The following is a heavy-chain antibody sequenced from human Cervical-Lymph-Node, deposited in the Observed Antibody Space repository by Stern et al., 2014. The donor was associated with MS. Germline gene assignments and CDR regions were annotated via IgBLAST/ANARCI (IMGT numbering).Heavy chain of an antibody. CDR1: AGSITSRGYF. J-gene: IGHJ4*02. CDR2: LSDSGST. Sequence: QLVESGPGLVKSSETLSLTCTVSAGSITSRGYFWGWIRQSPGKGLEWIGSLSDSGSTYYNPSLKSRVNISVHTSKSQFSLTRSSVTAADTAVYYCARLRISAGDYWGQGVLVTVSS. CDR3: ARLRISAGDY. V-gene: IGHV4-39*01. D-gene: IGHD6-13*01.